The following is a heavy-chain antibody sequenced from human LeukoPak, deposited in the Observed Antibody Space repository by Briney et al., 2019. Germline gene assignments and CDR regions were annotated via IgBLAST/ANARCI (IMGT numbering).Heavy chain of an antibody. D-gene: IGHD6-13*01. CDR2: IRYDGSNK. V-gene: IGHV3-30*02. J-gene: IGHJ4*02. CDR1: GFTFSSYG. Sequence: GGSLRLSCAASGFTFSSYGMHWVRQAPGKGLEWVAFIRYDGSNKSYADSVKGRFTISRDNSKNTLYVQMNSLRAEDTAVYYCAKGIRIAAAGSYFDYWGQGTLVTVSS. CDR3: AKGIRIAAAGSYFDY.